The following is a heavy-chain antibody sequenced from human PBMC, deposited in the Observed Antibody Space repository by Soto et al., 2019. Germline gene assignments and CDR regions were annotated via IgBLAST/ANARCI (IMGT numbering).Heavy chain of an antibody. J-gene: IGHJ5*02. CDR2: IYYSGST. D-gene: IGHD3-3*01. Sequence: SETLSLTCTVSGGSISNYYWSWIRQPPGKGLEWIGYIYYSGSTNYNPSLKSRVTISVDTSKNQFSLKLSSVTAADTAVYYCARQGSGFLNWFDPWGQGTLVTVSS. CDR1: GGSISNYY. V-gene: IGHV4-59*08. CDR3: ARQGSGFLNWFDP.